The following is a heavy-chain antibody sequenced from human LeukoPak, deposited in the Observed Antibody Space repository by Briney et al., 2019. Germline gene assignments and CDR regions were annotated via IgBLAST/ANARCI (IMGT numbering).Heavy chain of an antibody. CDR2: IYYSGSP. CDR1: GGSISSCY. V-gene: IGHV4-59*01. Sequence: PSETLSLTCTVSGGSISSCYWSWIPQPPGKGLEWLGYIYYSGSPNYNPSLKSRVTISVDTSKNQFSLKLSSVTAADTAVYYCARGPHWVTGDYDAFDIWGQGTMVTVSS. J-gene: IGHJ3*02. D-gene: IGHD4-17*01. CDR3: ARGPHWVTGDYDAFDI.